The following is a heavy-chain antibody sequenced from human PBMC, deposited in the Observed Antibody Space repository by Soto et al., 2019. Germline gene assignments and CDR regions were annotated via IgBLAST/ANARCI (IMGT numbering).Heavy chain of an antibody. CDR1: GGSFSGYY. D-gene: IGHD5-12*01. CDR2: INHSGST. V-gene: IGHV4-34*01. CDR3: ASPLRKSRDGYNYAFDI. Sequence: SETLSLTCAVYGGSFSGYYWSWVRQPPGKGLEWIGEINHSGSTNYNPSLKSRVTISVDTSKNQFSLKLSSVTAADTAVYYCASPLRKSRDGYNYAFDIWGQGTMVTVSS. J-gene: IGHJ3*02.